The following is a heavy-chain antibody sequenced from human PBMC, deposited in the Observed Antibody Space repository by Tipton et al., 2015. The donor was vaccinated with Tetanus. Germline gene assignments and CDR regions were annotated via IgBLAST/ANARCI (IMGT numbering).Heavy chain of an antibody. Sequence: TLSLTCAVYGGSLSRYYWTWIHQPPGKGLEWIGEVDDSGSTNYSPSLKSRVTISLDTSKNEFSLRLTSVTAADTAVYYCARSKLLWFGESLSGFDSWGQGTLVTVSA. J-gene: IGHJ4*02. D-gene: IGHD3-10*01. CDR1: GGSLSRYY. CDR2: VDDSGST. V-gene: IGHV4-34*01. CDR3: ARSKLLWFGESLSGFDS.